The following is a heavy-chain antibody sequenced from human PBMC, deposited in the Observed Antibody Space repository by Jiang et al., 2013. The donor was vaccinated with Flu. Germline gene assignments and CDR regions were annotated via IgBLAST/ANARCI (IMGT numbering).Heavy chain of an antibody. J-gene: IGHJ6*02. CDR2: IWYDGSNK. CDR3: ARTRRKMFTIPYYYGMDV. CDR1: GFTFSSYG. Sequence: QLLESGGGVVQPGRSLRLSCAASGFTFSSYGMHWVRQAPGKGLEWVAVIWYDGSNKYYADSVKGRFTISRDNSKNTLYLQMNSLRAEDTAVYYCARTRRKMFTIPYYYGMDVWGQGTTVTVSS. V-gene: IGHV3-33*01. D-gene: IGHD2-2*02.